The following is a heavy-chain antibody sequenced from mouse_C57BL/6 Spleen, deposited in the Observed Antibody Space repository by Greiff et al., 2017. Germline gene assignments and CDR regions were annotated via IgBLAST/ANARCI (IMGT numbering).Heavy chain of an antibody. V-gene: IGHV1-55*01. CDR1: GFNIKDDY. J-gene: IGHJ1*03. CDR3: ARPYYSNYWYFDV. D-gene: IGHD2-5*01. Sequence: QVQLQQSGAELVRPGASVKLSCTASGFNIKDDYMHWVKQRPGQGLEWIGDIYPGSGSTNYNEKFKSKATLTVDTSSSTAYMQLSSLTSEDSAVYYCARPYYSNYWYFDVWGTGTTVTVSS. CDR2: IYPGSGST.